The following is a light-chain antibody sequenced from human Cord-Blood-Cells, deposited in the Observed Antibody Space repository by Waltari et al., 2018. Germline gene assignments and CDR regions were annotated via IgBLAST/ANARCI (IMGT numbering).Light chain of an antibody. J-gene: IGLJ1*01. Sequence: QSVLTQPPSVSGAPGQRVTISCTGGSSNIGAGSDVHWYQQLPGTAPKLLISGNSNRPSGVPDRFSGSKSGTSASLAITGLQAEDEADYYCQSYDSSLSGVFGTGTKVTVL. V-gene: IGLV1-40*01. CDR2: GNS. CDR1: SSNIGAGSD. CDR3: QSYDSSLSGV.